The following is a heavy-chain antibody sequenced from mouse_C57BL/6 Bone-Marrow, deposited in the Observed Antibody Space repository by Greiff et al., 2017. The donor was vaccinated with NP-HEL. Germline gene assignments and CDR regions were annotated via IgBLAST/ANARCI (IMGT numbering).Heavy chain of an antibody. CDR1: GYTFTSYW. D-gene: IGHD2-3*01. CDR3: ARRGYYPYWYFDV. CDR2: IDPSDSYT. J-gene: IGHJ1*03. V-gene: IGHV1-59*01. Sequence: QVQLQQPGAELVRPGTSVKLSCKASGYTFTSYWMHWVKQRPGQGLEWIGVIDPSDSYTNYTQKFKGKATLTVDTSSSTAYMQLSSLTSEDSAVYYCARRGYYPYWYFDVWGTGTTVTVSS.